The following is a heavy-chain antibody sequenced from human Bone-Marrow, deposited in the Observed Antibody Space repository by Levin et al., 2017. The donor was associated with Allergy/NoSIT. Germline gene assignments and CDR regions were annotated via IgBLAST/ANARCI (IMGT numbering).Heavy chain of an antibody. J-gene: IGHJ4*02. Sequence: SGPTLVKPTETLTLTCSFSGFSLATPGVGVGWLRQPPGKALEWLALIYSDGDQRYSPSLITRLTITKYTSRNQVVLTMTDMDPVDTATYFCAYYKPFGYDFWSGYFRHWGQGALVTVSS. V-gene: IGHV2-5*02. CDR3: AYYKPFGYDFWSGYFRH. CDR1: GFSLATPGVG. CDR2: IYSDGDQ. D-gene: IGHD3-3*01.